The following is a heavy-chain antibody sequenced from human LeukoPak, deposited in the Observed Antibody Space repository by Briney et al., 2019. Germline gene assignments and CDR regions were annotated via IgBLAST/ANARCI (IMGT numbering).Heavy chain of an antibody. CDR2: ISSDGSTI. Sequence: GGSLRLSCAASGFTFSDYYINWIRQAPGKGLEWISYISSDGSTIYSADSLKGRFTISRDNAKHSLYLQMNSLRAEDTAVYYCARDSRGAFDIWGQGTMVTVSS. J-gene: IGHJ3*02. CDR1: GFTFSDYY. D-gene: IGHD3-10*01. CDR3: ARDSRGAFDI. V-gene: IGHV3-11*01.